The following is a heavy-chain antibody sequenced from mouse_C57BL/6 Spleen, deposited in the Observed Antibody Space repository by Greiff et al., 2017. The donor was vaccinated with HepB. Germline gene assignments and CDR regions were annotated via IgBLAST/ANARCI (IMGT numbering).Heavy chain of an antibody. V-gene: IGHV14-4*01. J-gene: IGHJ1*03. Sequence: EVKLQESGAELVRPGASVKLSCTASGFNIKDDYMHWVKQRPEQGLEWIGWIDPENGDTEYASKFQGKATITADTSSNTAYLQLSSLTSEDTAVYYCTRYRYFDVWGTGTTVTVSS. CDR2: IDPENGDT. CDR3: TRYRYFDV. CDR1: GFNIKDDY.